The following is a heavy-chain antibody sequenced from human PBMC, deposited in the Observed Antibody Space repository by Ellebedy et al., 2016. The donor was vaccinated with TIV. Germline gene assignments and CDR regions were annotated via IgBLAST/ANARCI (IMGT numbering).Heavy chain of an antibody. Sequence: AASVKVSCKASGYTFTSYYIHWVRQAPGQGLQWMGIINPSDGFTSYAQKFQGRVTMTRDTSTSTVYMELSSLRSEDTAVYYCARGDSSGWGIDYWGRGTLVTVSS. CDR3: ARGDSSGWGIDY. CDR2: INPSDGFT. CDR1: GYTFTSYY. J-gene: IGHJ4*02. V-gene: IGHV1-46*01. D-gene: IGHD6-19*01.